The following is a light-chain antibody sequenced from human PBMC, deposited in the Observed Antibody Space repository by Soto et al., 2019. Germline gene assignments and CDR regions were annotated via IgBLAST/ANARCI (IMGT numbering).Light chain of an antibody. CDR1: QNINDL. V-gene: IGKV1-5*03. J-gene: IGKJ1*01. CDR2: KAS. CDR3: QQYSTYSRA. Sequence: DIQMTQSPSTLSASVGDRVTITCRASQNINDLLAWYQQKPRKAPNLLIYKASSLESGVPSRFSGSGYGTEFTLTISSLQPDDFATFYCQQYSTYSRAFGQGTKVDIK.